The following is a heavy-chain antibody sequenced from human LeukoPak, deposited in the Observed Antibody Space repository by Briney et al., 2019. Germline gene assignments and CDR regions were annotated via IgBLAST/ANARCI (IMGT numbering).Heavy chain of an antibody. J-gene: IGHJ4*02. CDR1: GFTFSNYA. Sequence: GGSLRLSCSVSGFTFSNYAMHWVRQAPGKGLEWVSAISGSGGSTYYADSVKGRFTISRDNSKNTLYLQMNSLRAEDTAVYYCAKTIAAAGYYFDYWCQGTLVTVSS. V-gene: IGHV3-23*01. CDR2: ISGSGGST. CDR3: AKTIAAAGYYFDY. D-gene: IGHD6-13*01.